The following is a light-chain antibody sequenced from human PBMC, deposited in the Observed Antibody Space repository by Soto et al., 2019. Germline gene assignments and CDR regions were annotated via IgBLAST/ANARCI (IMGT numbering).Light chain of an antibody. CDR3: SSFTSSSTFV. CDR2: EVH. V-gene: IGLV2-18*02. J-gene: IGLJ2*01. Sequence: QSALTQPPSVSGSPGQSVTISCTGTSSDVGSYNRVSWYQQPPGTAPKLIIYEVHNRPSGVPDRFSGSKSGNTASLTISGLQAEDEADYYCSSFTSSSTFVFGGGTKLTVL. CDR1: SSDVGSYNR.